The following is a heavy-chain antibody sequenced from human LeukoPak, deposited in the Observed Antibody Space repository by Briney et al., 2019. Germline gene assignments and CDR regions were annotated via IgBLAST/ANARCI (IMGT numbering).Heavy chain of an antibody. V-gene: IGHV1-69*05. D-gene: IGHD5-24*01. CDR1: GGTFSSYA. CDR2: IIPIFGTA. Sequence: ASVKVSCKASGGTFSSYAISWVRQAPGQGLEWMGRIIPIFGTANYAQEFQGRVTITTDESTSTAYMELSSLRSEDTAVCYCAVPRDGYNNDYWGQGTLVTVSS. J-gene: IGHJ4*02. CDR3: AVPRDGYNNDY.